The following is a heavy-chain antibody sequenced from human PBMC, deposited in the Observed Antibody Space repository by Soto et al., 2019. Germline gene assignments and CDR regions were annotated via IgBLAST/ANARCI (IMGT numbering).Heavy chain of an antibody. D-gene: IGHD4-4*01. J-gene: IGHJ6*02. Sequence: GASVKVSCKASGYPFTGPYIYWVRQAPGQGLEWMGWINPSSGGTEFAEKFQGRVTVTRDTSIWTVFLELNSLTSDDTGVYFCARDFRTYSHGVDVWGQGTAVTVSS. CDR2: INPSSGGT. CDR1: GYPFTGPY. CDR3: ARDFRTYSHGVDV. V-gene: IGHV1-2*02.